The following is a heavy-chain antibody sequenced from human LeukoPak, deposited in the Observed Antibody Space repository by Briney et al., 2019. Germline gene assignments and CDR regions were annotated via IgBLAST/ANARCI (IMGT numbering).Heavy chain of an antibody. CDR2: IYHSGST. J-gene: IGHJ4*02. Sequence: SETLSLTCAVYGGSFSGYSWSWIRQPPGKGLEWIGYIYHSGSTYYDPSLKSRVTISVDRSKNQFSLKLSSVTAADTAVYYCAREVFGGSSYFDYWGQGTLVTVSS. D-gene: IGHD3-10*02. CDR3: AREVFGGSSYFDY. V-gene: IGHV4-30-2*01. CDR1: GGSFSGYS.